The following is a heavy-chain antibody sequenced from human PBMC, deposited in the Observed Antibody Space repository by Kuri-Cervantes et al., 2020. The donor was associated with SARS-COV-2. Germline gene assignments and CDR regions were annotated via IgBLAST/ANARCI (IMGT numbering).Heavy chain of an antibody. J-gene: IGHJ5*02. CDR2: IWYDGSNK. D-gene: IGHD2-2*01. CDR1: GFTFNSYG. V-gene: IGHV3-33*08. Sequence: GESLKISCAASGFTFNSYGMHWVRQAPGKGLEWVAVIWYDGSNKYYADSVKGRFTISRDNSKNTLYPQMNSLRAEDTAVYYCARGGDIVVVPAAIEFLRRFDPWGQGTLVTVSS. CDR3: ARGGDIVVVPAAIEFLRRFDP.